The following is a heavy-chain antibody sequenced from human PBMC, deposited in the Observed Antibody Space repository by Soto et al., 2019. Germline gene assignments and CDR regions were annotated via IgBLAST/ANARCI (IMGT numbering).Heavy chain of an antibody. CDR2: IYWDDDK. Sequence: SGPTLVNPTQTLTLTCTFFGFSLSTSGVGVGWIRQPPGKALEWLALIYWDDDKRYSPSLKSRLTITKDTSKNQVVLTMTNMDPVDTATYYCARISIAAVGTSARLGYGMDVWAQGTTVTVS. J-gene: IGHJ6*02. CDR1: GFSLSTSGVG. D-gene: IGHD6-13*01. V-gene: IGHV2-5*02. CDR3: ARISIAAVGTSARLGYGMDV.